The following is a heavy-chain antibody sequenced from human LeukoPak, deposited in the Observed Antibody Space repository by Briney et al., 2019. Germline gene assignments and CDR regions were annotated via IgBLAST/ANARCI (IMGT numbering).Heavy chain of an antibody. CDR1: GYTFTSYY. D-gene: IGHD1-14*01. J-gene: IGHJ4*02. Sequence: ASVKVSCKASGYTFTSYYMHWVRQAPGQGLEWMGIINPTGGDTSYAQKFQGRLTMTRDTSTNTVYMELTSLRSEDTAVYYCAREVMDNLRFDYWGQGTLVTVSS. CDR3: AREVMDNLRFDY. CDR2: INPTGGDT. V-gene: IGHV1-46*01.